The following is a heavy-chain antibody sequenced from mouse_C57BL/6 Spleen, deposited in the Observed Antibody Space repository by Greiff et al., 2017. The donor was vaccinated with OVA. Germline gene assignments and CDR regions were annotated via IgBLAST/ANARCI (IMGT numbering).Heavy chain of an antibody. J-gene: IGHJ4*01. V-gene: IGHV14-4*01. D-gene: IGHD2-4*01. CDR3: TTRDYLDYYAMDY. CDR2: IDPENGDT. Sequence: EVQLQQSGAELVRPGASVKLSCTASGFNIKDDYMHWVKQRPEQGLEWIGWIDPENGDTEYASKFQGKATITADTSSNTAYLQLSSLTSEDTAVYYCTTRDYLDYYAMDYWGQGTSVTVSS. CDR1: GFNIKDDY.